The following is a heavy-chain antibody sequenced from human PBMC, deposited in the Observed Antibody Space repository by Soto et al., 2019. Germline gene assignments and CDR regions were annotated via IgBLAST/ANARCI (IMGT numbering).Heavy chain of an antibody. CDR2: ISAYNGNT. V-gene: IGHV1-18*01. CDR3: ARDEVPYCSSTSCPDDY. CDR1: GYTFTSYG. J-gene: IGHJ4*02. D-gene: IGHD2-2*01. Sequence: ASVKVSCKASGYTFTSYGISWVRQAPGQGLEWMGWISAYNGNTNYAQKLQGRVTMTTDTSTSTAYMELRSLRSDDTAVYYCARDEVPYCSSTSCPDDYWGQGTLVTVSS.